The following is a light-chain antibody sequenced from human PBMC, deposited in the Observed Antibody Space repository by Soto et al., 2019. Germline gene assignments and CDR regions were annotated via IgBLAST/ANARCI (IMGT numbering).Light chain of an antibody. CDR3: HQYYSPPYT. J-gene: IGKJ2*01. CDR1: QSVLYSSNNKNY. V-gene: IGKV4-1*01. Sequence: DIVMTQSPDSLAVSLGERATINCKSSQSVLYSSNNKNYLAWYQQKPGQPPNLLIYWASTRESGVPDRFSGSGSGTDFTLTISSLQAGDVAVYYCHQYYSPPYTFGQGTKLEIK. CDR2: WAS.